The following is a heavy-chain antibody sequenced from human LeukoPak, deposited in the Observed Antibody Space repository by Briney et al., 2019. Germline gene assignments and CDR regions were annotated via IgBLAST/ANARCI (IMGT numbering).Heavy chain of an antibody. V-gene: IGHV3-15*01. CDR3: SRYFDY. J-gene: IGHJ4*02. CDR1: GFTLSNVW. Sequence: AGSLRLSCAASGFTLSNVWMSWVRHAPGKGLEWVGRIKSTTDGATTDYAAPVKGRFTISRDDSKNMLYLQMDSLKTEDTAVYYCSRYFDYWGQGTLVTVSS. D-gene: IGHD6-19*01. CDR2: IKSTTDGATT.